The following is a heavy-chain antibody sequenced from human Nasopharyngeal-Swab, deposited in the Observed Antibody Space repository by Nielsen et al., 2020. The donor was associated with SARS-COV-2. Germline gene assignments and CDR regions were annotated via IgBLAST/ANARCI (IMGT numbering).Heavy chain of an antibody. D-gene: IGHD3-3*01. CDR2: INAGNSNT. V-gene: IGHV1-3*01. J-gene: IGHJ5*02. Sequence: WVRQAPGQRLEWMGWINAGNSNTKYSQKFQGRVTITRDTSASTAYMELSSLRSEDTAVYYCARDQYYDFWSGYSRGLGWSDPWGQGTLVTVSS. CDR3: ARDQYYDFWSGYSRGLGWSDP.